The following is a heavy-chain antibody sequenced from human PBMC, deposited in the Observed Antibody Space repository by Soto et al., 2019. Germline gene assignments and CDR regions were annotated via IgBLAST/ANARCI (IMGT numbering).Heavy chain of an antibody. V-gene: IGHV3-30*04. Sequence: QVQLVESGGGVVQPGRSLRLSCAASRFTFSRYAMHWVRQAPGKGLEWVAVISYDGRQKHYVDSVKGRFTIYRDESDNTLNLLMSSQRPEDTAVYYCAKDGYFDNYYFDHWGQGTLVTASS. D-gene: IGHD3-22*01. J-gene: IGHJ4*02. CDR3: AKDGYFDNYYFDH. CDR2: ISYDGRQK. CDR1: RFTFSRYA.